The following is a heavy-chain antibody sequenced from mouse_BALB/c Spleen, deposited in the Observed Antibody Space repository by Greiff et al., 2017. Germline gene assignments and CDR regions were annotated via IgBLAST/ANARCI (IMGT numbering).Heavy chain of an antibody. V-gene: IGHV1-15*01. CDR2: IDPETGGT. CDR3: TRHWVLAVDY. CDR1: GYTFTDYE. D-gene: IGHD4-1*01. Sequence: QVQLQQSGAELVRPGASVTLSCKASGYTFTDYEMHWVKQTPVHGLEWIGAIDPETGGTAYNQKFKGKATLTADKSSSTAYMELRSLTSEDSAVYYCTRHWVLAVDYWGQGTSVTVSS. J-gene: IGHJ4*01.